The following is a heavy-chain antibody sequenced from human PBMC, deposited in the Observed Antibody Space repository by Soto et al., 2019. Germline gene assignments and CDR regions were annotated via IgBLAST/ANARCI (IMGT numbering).Heavy chain of an antibody. Sequence: QGHLVESGGGVVQPGRSLRLSCAASGLTFTYYGMHWVRQAPGKGLEWVALISSDGSNQWYTDSVRGRFIISRDNSKNALYLQMDSLRPEDTAVYYCAKDGFCSGSSCYPNHFDPWGQGTLVTVSS. CDR2: ISSDGSNQ. CDR1: GLTFTYYG. CDR3: AKDGFCSGSSCYPNHFDP. V-gene: IGHV3-30*18. D-gene: IGHD2-15*01. J-gene: IGHJ5*02.